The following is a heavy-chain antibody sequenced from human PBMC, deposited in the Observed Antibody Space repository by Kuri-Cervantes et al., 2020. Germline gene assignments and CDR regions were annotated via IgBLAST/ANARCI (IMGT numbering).Heavy chain of an antibody. J-gene: IGHJ3*02. Sequence: ASVKVSCKASGYTFSMYAMHWVRQAPGQRLEWMGWINAGNGNTKYSQKFQGRVTITRDTSASTAYMELSSLRPEDTAVYYCAIQRTTVKTWDAFDIWGQGTTVTVSS. V-gene: IGHV1-3*01. CDR1: GYTFSMYA. CDR3: AIQRTTVKTWDAFDI. CDR2: INAGNGNT. D-gene: IGHD4-17*01.